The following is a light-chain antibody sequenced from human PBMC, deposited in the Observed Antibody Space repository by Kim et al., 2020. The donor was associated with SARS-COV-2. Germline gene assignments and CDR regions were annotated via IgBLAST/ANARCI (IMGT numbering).Light chain of an antibody. V-gene: IGLV2-23*02. CDR3: CSYAGTNTWV. CDR1: SSDVGSYNY. CDR2: EVT. J-gene: IGLJ3*02. Sequence: QSITVSCTGTSSDVGSYNYVSWYQQHPGKVPKLMINEVTKRPSGVSNRFSGSKSGNMASLTISGLQAEDEADYYCCSYAGTNTWVFGGGTQLTVL.